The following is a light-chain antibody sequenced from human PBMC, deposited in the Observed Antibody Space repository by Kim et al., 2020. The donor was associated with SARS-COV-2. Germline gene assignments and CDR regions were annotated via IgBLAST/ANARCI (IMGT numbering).Light chain of an antibody. V-gene: IGLV4-60*03. Sequence: SSVRLTCTLSSGHSSYSIAWHQQKPVKAHRYLMKLEGSGSYNKGSGVPDRFSGSSSGADRYLTISNLQSEDEADYYCETWDSNTRVFGGGTQLTVL. CDR1: SGHSSYS. CDR2: LEGSGSY. J-gene: IGLJ3*02. CDR3: ETWDSNTRV.